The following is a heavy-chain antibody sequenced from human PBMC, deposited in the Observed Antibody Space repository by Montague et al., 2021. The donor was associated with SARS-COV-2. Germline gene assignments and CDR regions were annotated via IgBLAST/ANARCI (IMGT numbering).Heavy chain of an antibody. CDR1: GDSVSSSTVA. CDR3: ARQDTSGWLTFDY. J-gene: IGHJ4*02. Sequence: CAISGDSVSSSTVAWNWLRQSPSRGLEWLGRTYFRSSFYNDYALSVKSRFNTQPDSAKNQFSLQLTSVTPEDTAIYYCARQDTSGWLTFDYWGQGILVTVSS. V-gene: IGHV6-1*01. D-gene: IGHD6-19*01. CDR2: TYFRSSFYN.